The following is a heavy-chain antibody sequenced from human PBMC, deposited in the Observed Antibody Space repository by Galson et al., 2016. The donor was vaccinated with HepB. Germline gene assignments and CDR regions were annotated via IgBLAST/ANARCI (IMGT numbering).Heavy chain of an antibody. CDR1: GITSRRNW. CDR2: INSDGSGT. Sequence: SLRLSCAASGITSRRNWIHWVRQVPGKGLVWVSCINSDGSGTNYVDSVKGRFTISRDNAKNTAYLQMNSLRAEDSAVYFCARDTSYSMDVWGQGTTVTVSS. J-gene: IGHJ6*02. CDR3: ARDTSYSMDV. V-gene: IGHV3-74*01.